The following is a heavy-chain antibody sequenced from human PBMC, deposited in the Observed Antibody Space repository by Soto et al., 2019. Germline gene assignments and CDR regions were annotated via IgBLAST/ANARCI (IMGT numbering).Heavy chain of an antibody. CDR3: ARDNSYGAPSDY. D-gene: IGHD5-18*01. J-gene: IGHJ4*02. CDR1: GGSVSSGSYY. Sequence: SETLSLTCTVSGGSVSSGSYYWSWIRQPPGKGLEWIGYIYYSGSTNYNPSLKSRVTISVDTPKNQFSLKLSSVTAADTAVYYCARDNSYGAPSDYWGQGTLVTVSS. V-gene: IGHV4-61*01. CDR2: IYYSGST.